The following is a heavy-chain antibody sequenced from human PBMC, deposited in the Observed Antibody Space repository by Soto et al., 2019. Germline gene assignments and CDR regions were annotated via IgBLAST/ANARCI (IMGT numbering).Heavy chain of an antibody. CDR1: GGSISSGGYY. CDR2: IDYSGGT. J-gene: IGHJ4*02. CDR3: ARWVNYGSGSYYKGDY. Sequence: QVQRQESGPGLVKPSQTLSLTCTVAGGSISSGGYYWSWIRRHPVRGREWIGYIDYSGGTYYNPSLKSRVTISVDTSKNQFSLKLSSVTAADTAVYYCARWVNYGSGSYYKGDYWGQGTLVTVSS. D-gene: IGHD3-10*01. V-gene: IGHV4-31*03.